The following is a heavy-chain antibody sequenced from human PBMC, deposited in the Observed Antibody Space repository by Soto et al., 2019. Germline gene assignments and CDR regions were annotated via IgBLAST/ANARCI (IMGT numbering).Heavy chain of an antibody. J-gene: IGHJ3*02. CDR2: ISSRSSTI. CDR3: ARVVDRQLWSAFFGTFDI. CDR1: GLTFSDYY. Sequence: GGSLRLSCAASGLTFSDYYMSWIRQAPGKGLEWVSYISSRSSTIFYADSVKGRFTISRDNVKNSLYLQMNSLRAEDTAVYYCARVVDRQLWSAFFGTFDIWGQGTMVTVS. D-gene: IGHD5-18*01. V-gene: IGHV3-11*01.